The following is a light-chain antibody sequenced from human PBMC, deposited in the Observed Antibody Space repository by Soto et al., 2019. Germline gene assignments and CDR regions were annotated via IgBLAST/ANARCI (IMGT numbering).Light chain of an antibody. Sequence: DIVLTQFPGTVSLSPGERATLSCRASQSVSSSYLAWYQQKPGQAPRLLIYGASSRATGIPDRFGGSGSGTDFTLTISRLEPEDFAVYYCQQYGSSPWTFGQGTKVDIK. V-gene: IGKV3-20*01. J-gene: IGKJ1*01. CDR3: QQYGSSPWT. CDR2: GAS. CDR1: QSVSSSY.